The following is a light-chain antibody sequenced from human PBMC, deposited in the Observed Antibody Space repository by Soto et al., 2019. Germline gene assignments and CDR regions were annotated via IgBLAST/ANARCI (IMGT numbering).Light chain of an antibody. Sequence: QSALTQPASVSGSRGQSITISCTGTSSDVGGYNYVSWYQQHPGKAPKLMIYDVSNRPSGVSNRFSGSKSGNTASLTISGLQAEDEADYYCSSYTSSSTLGVVFGGGTNLTVL. CDR2: DVS. J-gene: IGLJ2*01. V-gene: IGLV2-14*01. CDR3: SSYTSSSTLGVV. CDR1: SSDVGGYNY.